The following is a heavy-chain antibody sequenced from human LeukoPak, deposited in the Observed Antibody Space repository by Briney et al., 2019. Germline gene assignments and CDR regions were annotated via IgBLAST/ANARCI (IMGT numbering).Heavy chain of an antibody. CDR2: INHSGST. Sequence: SETLSLTCAVHGGSFSGYYWSWIRQPPGKGLEWIGEINHSGSTNYNPSLKSRVTISVDTSKNQFSLKLSSVTAADTAVYYCARGTSYKHFDYWGQGTLVTVSS. D-gene: IGHD1-14*01. J-gene: IGHJ4*02. V-gene: IGHV4-34*01. CDR1: GGSFSGYY. CDR3: ARGTSYKHFDY.